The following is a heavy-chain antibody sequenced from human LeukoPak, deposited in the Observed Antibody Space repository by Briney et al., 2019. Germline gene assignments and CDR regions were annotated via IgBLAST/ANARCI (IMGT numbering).Heavy chain of an antibody. J-gene: IGHJ5*02. CDR3: ARTYYYGSGGYNWFDP. D-gene: IGHD3-10*01. CDR1: VGSISSYY. V-gene: IGHV4-4*07. CDR2: IYTSGST. Sequence: SETLSLTCTVSVGSISSYYWSWIRQPAGKGLGWIGRIYTSGSTNYNPSLKSRVPMSVDTSKNQFSLKLSSVTAADTAVYYCARTYYYGSGGYNWFDPWGHGTLVTVSS.